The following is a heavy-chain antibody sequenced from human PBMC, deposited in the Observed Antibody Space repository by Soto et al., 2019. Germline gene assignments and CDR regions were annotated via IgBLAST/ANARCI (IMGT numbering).Heavy chain of an antibody. CDR1: GYTFTSYY. CDR2: INPSGGST. Sequence: ASVKVSCKASGYTFTSYYMHWVRQAPGQGLEWMGIINPSGGSTSYAQKFQGRVTMTRDTSTSTVYMELSSLRSEDTAVYYCARIGYAGLRLGDQPPDYWGQGTLVTVSS. CDR3: ARIGYAGLRLGDQPPDY. D-gene: IGHD3-16*01. J-gene: IGHJ4*02. V-gene: IGHV1-46*01.